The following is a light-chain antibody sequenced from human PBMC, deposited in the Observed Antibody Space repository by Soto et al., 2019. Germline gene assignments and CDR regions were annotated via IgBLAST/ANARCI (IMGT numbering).Light chain of an antibody. CDR1: QSVSSSN. Sequence: EIVLTQSPDTLSLSPGDRATVSCRASQSVSSSNLAWYQQKPGKAPKLLIYGASTLQGGVPSRFSGSGSGTDFPLTVSSLQPEDLATYYCQQLCMYPPTFGHGTKVDIK. CDR2: GAS. V-gene: IGKV3D-7*01. J-gene: IGKJ3*01. CDR3: QQLCMYPPT.